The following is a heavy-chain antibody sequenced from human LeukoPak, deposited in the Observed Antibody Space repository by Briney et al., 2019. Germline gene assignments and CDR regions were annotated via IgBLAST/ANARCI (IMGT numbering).Heavy chain of an antibody. CDR3: ARGAQGTVTTYWFDP. CDR2: INPNSGGT. D-gene: IGHD4-17*01. CDR1: GYTFTDYF. Sequence: GASVKVSCKPSGYTFTDYFVHWVRQAPGQGLEWMGWINPNSGGTEYAQEFLGRVTMTRDTSISTAYMELSRLRSDDTAVYFCARGAQGTVTTYWFDPWGQGTLVTVSS. V-gene: IGHV1-2*02. J-gene: IGHJ5*02.